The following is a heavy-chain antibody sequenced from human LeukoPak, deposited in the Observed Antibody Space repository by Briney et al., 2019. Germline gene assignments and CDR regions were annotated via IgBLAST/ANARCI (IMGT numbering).Heavy chain of an antibody. V-gene: IGHV1-2*02. CDR1: GYTFTGYY. CDR3: ARVPARLLWFGELPDY. CDR2: INPNSGGT. D-gene: IGHD3-10*01. J-gene: IGHJ4*02. Sequence: ASVKVSCKASGYTFTGYYMHWVRQAPGQGLEWMGWINPNSGGTNYAQKFQGRVTMTRDTSIGTAYMELSRLRSDDTAVYYCARVPARLLWFGELPDYWGQGTLVTVSS.